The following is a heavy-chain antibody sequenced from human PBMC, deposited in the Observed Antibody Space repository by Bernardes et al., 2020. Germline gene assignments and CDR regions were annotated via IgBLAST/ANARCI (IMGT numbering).Heavy chain of an antibody. V-gene: IGHV1-8*01. D-gene: IGHD4-17*01. CDR1: GYTFTSYD. CDR2: MNPKSGNT. J-gene: IGHJ4*02. Sequence: ASVKDSCKASGYTFTSYDINWVRQATGQGLEWMGWMNPKSGNTGSAQKFQGRVTMSRDTSMGTAYMELSSLRSEDTAMYYCARVYGDPDYWGQGTLVTVSS. CDR3: ARVYGDPDY.